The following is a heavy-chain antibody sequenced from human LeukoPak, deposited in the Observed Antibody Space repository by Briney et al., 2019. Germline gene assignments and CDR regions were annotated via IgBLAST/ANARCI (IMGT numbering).Heavy chain of an antibody. CDR1: GGSVSGYY. J-gene: IGHJ4*02. CDR2: INHSGST. Sequence: ASETLSLTCAVSGGSVSGYYWSWIRQPPGKGLEWIGEINHSGSTNYNPSLKSRVTISVDTSKNQFSLKLSSVTAADTAVYYCARGRGYSGSYSGDYWGQGTLVTVSS. D-gene: IGHD1-26*01. CDR3: ARGRGYSGSYSGDY. V-gene: IGHV4-34*01.